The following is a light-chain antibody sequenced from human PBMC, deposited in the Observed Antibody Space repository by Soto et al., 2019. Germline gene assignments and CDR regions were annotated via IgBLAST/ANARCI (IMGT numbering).Light chain of an antibody. J-gene: IGKJ3*01. CDR1: QSINSW. V-gene: IGKV1-5*01. Sequence: DIHMTQSPSTLSASLGDRVSITCRASQSINSWLAWYQQKPGKAPKLLFYDASSLQSGVPSRFSGSESGAEFTLTISGLQLDDFATYYCQQYKNYPFPSAPGTKV. CDR2: DAS. CDR3: QQYKNYPFP.